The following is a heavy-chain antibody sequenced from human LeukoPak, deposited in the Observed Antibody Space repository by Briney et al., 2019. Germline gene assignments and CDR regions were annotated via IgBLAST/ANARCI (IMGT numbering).Heavy chain of an antibody. J-gene: IGHJ4*02. Sequence: ASVKVSCKTSGYTFTNYYVSWVRQAPGQGLEWMGWISGYSVDTDCAQKFQGRVTMTTDISTSTAYMELRSLRSDDTAVYYRARGGGSGWYPDFWGQGTLVTVSS. V-gene: IGHV1-18*01. CDR1: GYTFTNYY. D-gene: IGHD6-19*01. CDR2: ISGYSVDT. CDR3: ARGGGSGWYPDF.